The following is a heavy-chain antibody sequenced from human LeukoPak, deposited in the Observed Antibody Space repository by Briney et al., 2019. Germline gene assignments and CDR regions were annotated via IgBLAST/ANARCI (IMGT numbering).Heavy chain of an antibody. D-gene: IGHD2-21*02. CDR3: AKVPRDSDCY. J-gene: IGHJ4*02. CDR2: INEDGSVK. Sequence: PGGFLRLSCAVSGGTFSAYWMAWVRQSPGKGLEWVAEINEDGSVKYYVDSMKGRFTISRDNAKNSLYLQMNSLGAEDTAVYYCAKVPRDSDCYWGQGTLVTVSS. CDR1: GGTFSAYW. V-gene: IGHV3-7*01.